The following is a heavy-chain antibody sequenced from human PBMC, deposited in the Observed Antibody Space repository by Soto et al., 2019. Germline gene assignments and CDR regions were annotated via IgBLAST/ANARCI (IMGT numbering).Heavy chain of an antibody. V-gene: IGHV4-59*01. CDR2: ISSKGST. Sequence: SETLSLTCTVSPDSITNNYYSWIRQPPGKGLEWIGYISSKGSTNYNPSLNSRVSISIDTSKTQFSLILSSVTEADTAVYYCARSISMSVGAHYFDTRSRGESVTVSS. CDR3: ARSISMSVGAHYFDT. J-gene: IGHJ4*02. D-gene: IGHD3-22*01. CDR1: PDSITNNY.